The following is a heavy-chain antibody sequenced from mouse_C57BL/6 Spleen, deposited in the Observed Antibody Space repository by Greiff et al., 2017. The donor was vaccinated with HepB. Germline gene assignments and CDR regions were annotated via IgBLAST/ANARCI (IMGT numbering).Heavy chain of an antibody. CDR3: AASPGLRDYFDY. CDR2: IHPNSGST. J-gene: IGHJ2*01. D-gene: IGHD3-1*01. Sequence: QVQLQQPGAELVKPGASVKLSCKASGYTFTSYWMHWVKQRPGQGLEWIGMIHPNSGSTNYNEKFKSKATLTVDKSSSTAYMQLSSLTSEDSAVYYCAASPGLRDYFDYWGQGTTLTVSS. CDR1: GYTFTSYW. V-gene: IGHV1-64*01.